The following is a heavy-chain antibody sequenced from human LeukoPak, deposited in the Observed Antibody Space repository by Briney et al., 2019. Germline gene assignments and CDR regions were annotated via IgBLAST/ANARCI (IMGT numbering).Heavy chain of an antibody. V-gene: IGHV4-39*07. Sequence: SETLSLTCTVSGGSISSSSYYWGWVRQPPGKGLEWIGEIYHSGSTNYNPSLKSRVTISVDASKNQFSLKLSSVTAADTAVYYCARESDYYDSSGRGLFDPWGQGTLVTVSS. J-gene: IGHJ5*02. CDR1: GGSISSSSYY. CDR3: ARESDYYDSSGRGLFDP. D-gene: IGHD3-22*01. CDR2: IYHSGST.